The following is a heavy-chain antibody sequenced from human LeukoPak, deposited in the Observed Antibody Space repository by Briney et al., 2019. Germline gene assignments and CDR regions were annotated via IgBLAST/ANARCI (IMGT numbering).Heavy chain of an antibody. CDR2: INPSGGST. D-gene: IGHD6-13*01. CDR3: AKDIYSSTWHDVFNI. CDR1: GYTFTNYY. J-gene: IGHJ3*02. V-gene: IGHV1-46*01. Sequence: ASVKVSCKASGYTFTNYYMHWVRQAPGQGLEWMGFINPSGGSTRYAQNFQGRVTMTRDTSTSTIYMELSSLRAEDTAVYYCAKDIYSSTWHDVFNIWGQGTMVTVSS.